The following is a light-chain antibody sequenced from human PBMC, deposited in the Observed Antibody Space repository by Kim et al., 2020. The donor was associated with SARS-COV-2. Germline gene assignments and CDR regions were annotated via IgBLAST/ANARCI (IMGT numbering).Light chain of an antibody. CDR3: QQRSNWPT. V-gene: IGKV3-11*01. Sequence: LPPGERACRPGTARQSVSSYFACYQQTPGQAPMLLRYDASHRATGIPAMFSGSGSGTDFTFTISSLEPEDFSVYYCQQRSNWPTFGGGTKVEIK. J-gene: IGKJ4*01. CDR1: QSVSSY. CDR2: DAS.